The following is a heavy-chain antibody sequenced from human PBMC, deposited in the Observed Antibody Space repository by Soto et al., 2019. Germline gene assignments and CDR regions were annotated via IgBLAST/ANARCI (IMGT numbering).Heavy chain of an antibody. D-gene: IGHD1-7*01. Sequence: QVQLQESGPGLVKPSQTLSLTCTVSGGSSSSDASYWNWIRQHPGKGLEWIGYIFYSGSTYYNPSLESRVTISVDASKNQCSMKLSSVTAADTAVYYCARALRVILVLELPDLVDYWGQGTLVTVSS. J-gene: IGHJ4*02. CDR1: GGSSSSDASY. V-gene: IGHV4-31*03. CDR2: IFYSGST. CDR3: ARALRVILVLELPDLVDY.